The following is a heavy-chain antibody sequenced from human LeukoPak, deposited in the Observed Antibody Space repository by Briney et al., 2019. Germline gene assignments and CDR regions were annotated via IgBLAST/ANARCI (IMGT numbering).Heavy chain of an antibody. V-gene: IGHV4-34*01. J-gene: IGHJ3*02. CDR1: GGSFSGYY. CDR2: INHSGST. CDR3: ARPNDIVVVPAAIPGNAFDI. D-gene: IGHD2-2*02. Sequence: SETLSLTCAVYGGSFSGYYWSWIRQPPGKGLEWIGEINHSGSTNYNPSLKSRVTISVDTSKNQFSLKLSSVTAADTAVYYCARPNDIVVVPAAIPGNAFDIWGQGTMVTVSS.